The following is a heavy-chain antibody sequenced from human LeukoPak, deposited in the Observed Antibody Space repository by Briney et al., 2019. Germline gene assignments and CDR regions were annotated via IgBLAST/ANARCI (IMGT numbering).Heavy chain of an antibody. CDR3: TKDLHGDYGISY. V-gene: IGHV6-1*01. D-gene: IGHD4-17*01. Sequence: QTLPLTCGISGDSVSSDSVIWNWIRQSPSRGLEWLGRTYYRSRWYNDYAESVKSRITINPDTSKNQVSLQLNSVAPEDTAVYYCTKDLHGDYGISYWGQGTLVTVSS. CDR2: TYYRSRWYN. J-gene: IGHJ4*02. CDR1: GDSVSSDSVI.